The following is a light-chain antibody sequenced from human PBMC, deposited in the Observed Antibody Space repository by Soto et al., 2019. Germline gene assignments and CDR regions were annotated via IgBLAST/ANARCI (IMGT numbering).Light chain of an antibody. CDR3: QQYGSSRGT. V-gene: IGKV3-20*01. CDR2: GAS. CDR1: QSVSSSY. Sequence: EIVLTQSPGTLSFSAGERAKLSSRASQSVSSSYLAWYQQKPGQAPRLLIYGASSRPTGIPDRFSGSGSGTDFTLTISRLEPEDFAVYYCQQYGSSRGTFGQGTKVDI. J-gene: IGKJ1*01.